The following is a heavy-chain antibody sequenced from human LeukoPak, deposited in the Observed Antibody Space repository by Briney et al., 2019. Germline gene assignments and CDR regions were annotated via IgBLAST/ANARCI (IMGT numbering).Heavy chain of an antibody. CDR1: GGSISSYY. CDR3: ARDANYDFWSGYTQNWFDP. CDR2: IYYSGST. Sequence: SETLSLTCTVSGGSISSYYWSWIRQPPGKGLEWIGYIYYSGSTNYNPSLKSRVTISVDTSKNQFSLKLSSVTAADTAVYYCARDANYDFWSGYTQNWFDPWGQGTLVTVSS. V-gene: IGHV4-59*01. D-gene: IGHD3-3*01. J-gene: IGHJ5*02.